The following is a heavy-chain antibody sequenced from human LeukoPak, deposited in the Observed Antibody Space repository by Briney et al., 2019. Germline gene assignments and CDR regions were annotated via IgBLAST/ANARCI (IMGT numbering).Heavy chain of an antibody. CDR2: IYSSGSA. CDR1: GGSINSNNYY. Sequence: SETLSLTCTVSGGSINSNNYYWGWIRQPPGKGLEWIGSIYSSGSAYYNPSLKSRVTISVGTSKNQFSLRLSSVTAADTAVYYCQSRYLEWLLEYWGQGTLVTVSS. J-gene: IGHJ4*02. D-gene: IGHD3-3*01. CDR3: QSRYLEWLLEY. V-gene: IGHV4-39*01.